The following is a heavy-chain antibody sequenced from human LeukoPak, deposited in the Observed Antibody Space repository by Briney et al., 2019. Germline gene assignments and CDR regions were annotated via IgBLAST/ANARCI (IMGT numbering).Heavy chain of an antibody. D-gene: IGHD2-15*01. CDR2: ISSSNSYI. J-gene: IGHJ4*02. CDR1: GFTFSSYS. Sequence: GGSLRLSCAASGFTFSSYSMNWVRQAPGKGLEWVSSISSSNSYIYYADSVKGRFTISRDNAKNSLCLQMNSLRAEDTAVYYCARDLPTVVVVPATNAWGQRTLVTVSS. V-gene: IGHV3-21*01. CDR3: ARDLPTVVVVPATNA.